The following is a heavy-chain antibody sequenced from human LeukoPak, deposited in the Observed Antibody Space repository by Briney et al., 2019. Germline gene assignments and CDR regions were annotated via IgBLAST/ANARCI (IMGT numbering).Heavy chain of an antibody. CDR1: GYTFTSYD. J-gene: IGHJ5*02. V-gene: IGHV1-8*01. Sequence: ASVKVSCKASGYTFTSYDINWVRQAPGQGLEWMGWMNPNSGNTGYAQKFQGRVTMTKNTYISTDYKELSSLRSEDTAVYYCARANEGNWFDPWGQGTLVTVSS. CDR2: MNPNSGNT. CDR3: ARANEGNWFDP. D-gene: IGHD1-1*01.